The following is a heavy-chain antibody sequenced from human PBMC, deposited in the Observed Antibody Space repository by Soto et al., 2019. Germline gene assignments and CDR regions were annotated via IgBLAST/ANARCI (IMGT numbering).Heavy chain of an antibody. CDR3: ARDRSLDYDILTGYFDY. Sequence: GGSLRLSCAASGFTFSSYAMHWVRQAPGKGLEWVAVISYDGSNKYYADSVKGRFTISRDNSKNTLYLQMNSLRAEDTAVYYCARDRSLDYDILTGYFDYWGQGTLVTVSS. J-gene: IGHJ4*02. V-gene: IGHV3-30-3*01. D-gene: IGHD3-9*01. CDR2: ISYDGSNK. CDR1: GFTFSSYA.